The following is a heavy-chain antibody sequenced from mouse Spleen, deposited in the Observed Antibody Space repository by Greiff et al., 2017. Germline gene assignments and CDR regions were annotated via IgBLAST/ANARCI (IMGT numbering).Heavy chain of an antibody. CDR2: INPYNGGT. D-gene: IGHD1-1*01. J-gene: IGHJ4*01. V-gene: IGHV1-19*01. CDR3: ARDGSSYEAMDY. Sequence: EVKLMESGPVLVKPGASVKMSCKASGYTFTDYYMNWVKQSHGKSLEWIGVINPYNGGTSYNQKFKGKATLTVDKSSSTAYMELNSLTSEDSAVYYCARDGSSYEAMDYWGQGTSVTVSS. CDR1: GYTFTDYY.